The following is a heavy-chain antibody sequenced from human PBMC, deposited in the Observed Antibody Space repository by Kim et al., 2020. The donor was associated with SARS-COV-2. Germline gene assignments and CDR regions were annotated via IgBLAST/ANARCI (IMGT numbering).Heavy chain of an antibody. CDR3: ARSYYDILTGFNLYAFDI. D-gene: IGHD3-9*01. J-gene: IGHJ3*02. CDR2: IYYSGST. CDR1: GGYINNYY. Sequence: SETLSLTCSVSGGYINNYYWSWIRQPPGKGLEWIGYIYYSGSTNYNPSLKSRVTISLDTSKNHFSLRLTSVTAADTAVYYCARSYYDILTGFNLYAFDIWGQGTMVTVSS. V-gene: IGHV4-59*13.